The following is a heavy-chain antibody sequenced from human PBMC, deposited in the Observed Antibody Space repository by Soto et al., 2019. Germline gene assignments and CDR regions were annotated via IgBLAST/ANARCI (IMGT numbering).Heavy chain of an antibody. J-gene: IGHJ3*02. Sequence: QGQLGESGGGVVQPGKSLTLSCAASGFSLSSYSVNWVRQATGKGLEWGAIMSFDGSNKFYGDSVKGRFTISRDNPKNTVSQQMTSLRTEDTAVYYCARDHSPAVVEDAFHIWGQGTTVTVSS. CDR2: MSFDGSNK. V-gene: IGHV3-30*03. CDR3: ARDHSPAVVEDAFHI. CDR1: GFSLSSYS. D-gene: IGHD2-2*01.